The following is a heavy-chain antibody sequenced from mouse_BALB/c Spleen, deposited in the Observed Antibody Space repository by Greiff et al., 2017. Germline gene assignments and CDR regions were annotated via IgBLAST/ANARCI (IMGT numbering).Heavy chain of an antibody. CDR2: ISSGGSYT. CDR3: ARRGVYAMDY. J-gene: IGHJ4*01. V-gene: IGHV5-9-4*01. CDR1: GFTFSSYA. Sequence: EVKLVESGGGLVNPGGSLKLSCAASGFTFSSYAMSWVRQSPEKRLEWVAEISSGGSYTYYPDTVTGRFTISRDNAKNTLYLEMSSLRSEDTAMYYCARRGVYAMDYWGQGTSVTVSS.